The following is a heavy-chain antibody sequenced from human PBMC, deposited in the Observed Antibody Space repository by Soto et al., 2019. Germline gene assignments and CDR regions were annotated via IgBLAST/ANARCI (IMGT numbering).Heavy chain of an antibody. V-gene: IGHV3-21*01. J-gene: IGHJ4*02. CDR2: ISGSSSYI. CDR3: ARDYYYDSSGYYAGFDY. Sequence: PGGSLRLSCAASGFTFSSYTMSWVRQAPGKGLEWVSTISGSSSYIYYADSVKGRFTISRDNAKNSLYLQMNSLRAEDTAVYYCARDYYYDSSGYYAGFDYWGQGTLVTVSS. D-gene: IGHD3-22*01. CDR1: GFTFSSYT.